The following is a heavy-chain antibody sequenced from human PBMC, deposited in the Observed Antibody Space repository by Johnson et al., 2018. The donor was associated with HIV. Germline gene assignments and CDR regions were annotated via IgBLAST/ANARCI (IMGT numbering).Heavy chain of an antibody. CDR2: ISYDGSNK. Sequence: QVQLVESGGGLVKPGGSLRLSCAASGFTFSSYAMHWVRQAPGKGLEWVAVISYDGSNKYYADSVKGRFTISRDNSKNTLYLKMHSLRDEDTALYYCVRDKPIPYYYDTIGYYLDAFDIWGQGTMVTVSS. CDR3: VRDKPIPYYYDTIGYYLDAFDI. CDR1: GFTFSSYA. V-gene: IGHV3-30*04. J-gene: IGHJ3*02. D-gene: IGHD3-22*01.